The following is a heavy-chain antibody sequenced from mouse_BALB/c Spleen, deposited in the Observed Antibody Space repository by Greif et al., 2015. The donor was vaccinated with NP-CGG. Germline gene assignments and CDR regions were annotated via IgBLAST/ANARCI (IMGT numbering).Heavy chain of an antibody. D-gene: IGHD2-3*01. CDR3: ARKGGYYDYYAMDY. Sequence: VKLMESGPGLVQPSQSLSITCTVSGFSLTSYGVHWVRQSPGKGLEWLGVIWSGGSTDYNAAFISRLSISKDNSKSQVFFKMNSLQANDTAIYYCARKGGYYDYYAMDYWGQGTSVTVSS. CDR1: GFSLTSYG. J-gene: IGHJ4*01. CDR2: IWSGGST. V-gene: IGHV2-2*02.